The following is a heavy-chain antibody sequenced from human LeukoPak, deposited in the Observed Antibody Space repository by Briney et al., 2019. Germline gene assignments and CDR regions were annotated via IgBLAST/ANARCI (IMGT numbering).Heavy chain of an antibody. Sequence: GASVKVSCKTSGYIFTSYGVTWVRQAPGQGLEWMGWVSPYSGNTNYAQKLQGRVTMTTDTSTSTAYMELRSLRSDDTAVYYCARDGIQLWLRGGFDYWGQGTLVTVSS. CDR3: ARDGIQLWLRGGFDY. V-gene: IGHV1-18*01. J-gene: IGHJ4*02. CDR1: GYIFTSYG. D-gene: IGHD5-18*01. CDR2: VSPYSGNT.